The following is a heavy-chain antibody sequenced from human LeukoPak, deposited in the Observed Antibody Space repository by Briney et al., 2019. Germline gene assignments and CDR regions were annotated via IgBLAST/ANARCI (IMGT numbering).Heavy chain of an antibody. D-gene: IGHD2-2*01. CDR1: GGSTSSGDYY. Sequence: SQTLSLTCTVSGGSTSSGDYYWSWIRQPPGKGLEWIGYIYYSGSTYYNPSLKSRVTISVDTSKNQFSLKLSSVTAADTAVYYCARVRIIVVVPAARYYMDVWGKGTTVTVSS. CDR2: IYYSGST. J-gene: IGHJ6*03. V-gene: IGHV4-30-4*08. CDR3: ARVRIIVVVPAARYYMDV.